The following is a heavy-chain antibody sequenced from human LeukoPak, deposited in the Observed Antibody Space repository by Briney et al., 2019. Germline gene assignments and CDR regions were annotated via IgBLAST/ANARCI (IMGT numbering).Heavy chain of an antibody. D-gene: IGHD2-21*01. J-gene: IGHJ4*02. Sequence: GESLRLSCAASGFTFSNYWMTWVRQAPGKGLEWVANINEDGSDKHHADSVKGRFTISRDNAKNSLYLQTNSLRAEDTAVYSCARHVDWSFDYWGQGTLVTVSS. CDR1: GFTFSNYW. CDR2: INEDGSDK. V-gene: IGHV3-7*01. CDR3: ARHVDWSFDY.